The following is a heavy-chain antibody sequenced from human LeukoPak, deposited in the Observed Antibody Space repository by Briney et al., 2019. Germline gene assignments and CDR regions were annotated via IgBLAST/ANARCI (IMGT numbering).Heavy chain of an antibody. CDR2: ISWNSGSI. V-gene: IGHV3-9*01. CDR1: GFTFDDYA. CDR3: AIQLD. J-gene: IGHJ4*02. Sequence: GGSLRLSCPASGFTFDDYAMHWVRQAPGKGLEWVSGISWNSGSIGYADSVKGRFTISRDNAKNSLYLQMNSLRAEDTALYYCAIQLDWGQGTLVTVSS. D-gene: IGHD1-1*01.